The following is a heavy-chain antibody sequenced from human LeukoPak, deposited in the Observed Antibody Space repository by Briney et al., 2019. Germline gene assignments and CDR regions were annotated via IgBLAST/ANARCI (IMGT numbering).Heavy chain of an antibody. D-gene: IGHD3-10*01. Sequence: GCLRLSCAASGFTFSSYAMSWVRQAPGKGLEWVSAISGTGGSTYYADSVQGRFTISRDNSKNTLYLQMNSLRAEDTAVYYCAKDRGLWLKDYWGQGTLVSVSS. V-gene: IGHV3-23*01. CDR3: AKDRGLWLKDY. CDR2: ISGTGGST. CDR1: GFTFSSYA. J-gene: IGHJ4*02.